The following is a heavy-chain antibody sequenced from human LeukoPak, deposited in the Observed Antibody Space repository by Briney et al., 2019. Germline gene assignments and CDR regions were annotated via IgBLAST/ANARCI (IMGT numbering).Heavy chain of an antibody. Sequence: SETLSLTCTVSGGSISSEDYHWSWIRQPPGKGLEWIGYIYYSRSTYYNPSLKSRVIISEDTSKNQFSLKLSSVTAADTAVYYCARGTRVAATGPNDYWGQGTLVTVSS. D-gene: IGHD6-13*01. CDR3: ARGTRVAATGPNDY. CDR2: IYYSRST. CDR1: GGSISSEDYH. J-gene: IGHJ4*02. V-gene: IGHV4-30-4*01.